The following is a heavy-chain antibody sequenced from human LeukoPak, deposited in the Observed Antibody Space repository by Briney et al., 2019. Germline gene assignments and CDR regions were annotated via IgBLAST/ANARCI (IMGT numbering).Heavy chain of an antibody. J-gene: IGHJ4*02. CDR2: IYYTGSV. Sequence: SETLSLTCTVPGVSISSPGYYWNWIRQHPGKGLEWIGYIYYTGSVYYNPSLKGRITFSSDTSKNQFSLRLTSVTAADTAVYYCATGRAYYSIHFDYWGQGNLVTVSS. CDR1: GVSISSPGYY. V-gene: IGHV4-31*03. CDR3: ATGRAYYSIHFDY. D-gene: IGHD4-11*01.